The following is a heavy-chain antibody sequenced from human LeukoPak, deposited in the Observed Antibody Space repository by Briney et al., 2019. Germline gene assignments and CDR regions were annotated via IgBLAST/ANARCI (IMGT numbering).Heavy chain of an antibody. V-gene: IGHV1-69*06. CDR2: IIPIFGTA. J-gene: IGHJ4*02. CDR1: GGTFSSYA. Sequence: ASVKVSCKASGGTFSSYAISWVRQAPGQGLEWMGGIIPIFGTANYAQKFQGRVTITADKSTSTAYMELSSLRSEDTAVYYCARLHPTHGYSGYGGIDYWGQGTLVTVSS. CDR3: ARLHPTHGYSGYGGIDY. D-gene: IGHD5-12*01.